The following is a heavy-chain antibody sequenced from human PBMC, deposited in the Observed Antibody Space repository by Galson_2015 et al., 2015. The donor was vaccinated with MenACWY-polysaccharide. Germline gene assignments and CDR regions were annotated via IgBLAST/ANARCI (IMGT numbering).Heavy chain of an antibody. Sequence: SLRLSCAASGFSVSVNHMSWVRQAPGKGLEWVSVIYSGGSIYYADSVKGRFTISRDNSKDTLYLQRNSLRADDTAVYYCARGYKREFDYWGQGTLVTVAS. CDR2: IYSGGSI. CDR1: GFSVSVNH. J-gene: IGHJ4*02. V-gene: IGHV3-53*01. D-gene: IGHD1-1*01. CDR3: ARGYKREFDY.